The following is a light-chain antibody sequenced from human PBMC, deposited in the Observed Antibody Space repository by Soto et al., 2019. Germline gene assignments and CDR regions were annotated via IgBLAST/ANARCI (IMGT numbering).Light chain of an antibody. CDR2: NNN. Sequence: QSVLTQPPSASGTPGQRVSISCSGSSSNIGSNPVVWYQQVPGTAPKLLIYNNNQRPSGVPDRFSGSKSGASASLAISGLQSEDEADYYCAAWDDSLNGREFGGGTKLTVL. V-gene: IGLV1-44*01. CDR1: SSNIGSNP. CDR3: AAWDDSLNGRE. J-gene: IGLJ2*01.